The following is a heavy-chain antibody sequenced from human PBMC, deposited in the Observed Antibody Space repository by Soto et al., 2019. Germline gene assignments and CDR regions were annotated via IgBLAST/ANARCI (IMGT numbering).Heavy chain of an antibody. D-gene: IGHD1-26*01. V-gene: IGHV1-69*13. CDR3: ARSRTEWELLNYFDY. CDR2: IIPIFGTA. CDR1: GGTFSSYA. Sequence: ASVKVSCKASGGTFSSYAISWVRQAPGQGLEWMGGIIPIFGTANYAQKFQGRVTITADESTSTAYMELSSLRSEDTAVYYCARSRTEWELLNYFDYWGQGTLVTVSS. J-gene: IGHJ4*02.